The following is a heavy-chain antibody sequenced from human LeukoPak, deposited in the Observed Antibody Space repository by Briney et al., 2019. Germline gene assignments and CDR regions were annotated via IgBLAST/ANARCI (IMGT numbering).Heavy chain of an antibody. CDR3: ARVDYRGGGYFMDV. J-gene: IGHJ6*03. CDR2: ISSSATYR. CDR1: EFTFTTYS. V-gene: IGHV3-21*01. Sequence: GGSLRLSCAASEFTFTTYSMAWVRQAPGKGLEWVSSISSSATYRYYADSVNGRFTISRDDPKHSLYLQMNSLRAEDTAVYYCARVDYRGGGYFMDVWGRGTPVTVSS. D-gene: IGHD4-11*01.